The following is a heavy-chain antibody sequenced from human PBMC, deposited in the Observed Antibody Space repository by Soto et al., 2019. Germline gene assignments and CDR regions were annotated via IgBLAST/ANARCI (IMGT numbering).Heavy chain of an antibody. CDR1: RYSFTSYW. V-gene: IGHV5-10-1*01. Sequence: GEALKNSGMGSRYSFTSYWIGWGRQAPGKSLEWKGTIDPSASYTNYSPSVQGHVTITADKSISTAYLQWSSLKASDTTMYDCARPDDSWALDVWGQGTLVTVPS. CDR3: ARPDDSWALDV. J-gene: IGHJ4*02. CDR2: IDPSASYT. D-gene: IGHD3-22*01.